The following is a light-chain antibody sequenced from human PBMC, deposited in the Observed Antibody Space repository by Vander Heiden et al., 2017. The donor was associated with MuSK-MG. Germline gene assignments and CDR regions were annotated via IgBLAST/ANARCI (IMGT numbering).Light chain of an antibody. CDR3: QKYKKALPIT. CDR1: QGISNS. CDR2: AAS. J-gene: IGKJ5*01. Sequence: DIQMPQSSSSLSASVGDRVTITCRASQGISNSFAWYHQKPGKVPKLLIYAASTLQSGVPSRFSGSGSGTEFTLTISSLQPEDVATYYCQKYKKALPITFGRGTRLEMK. V-gene: IGKV1-27*01.